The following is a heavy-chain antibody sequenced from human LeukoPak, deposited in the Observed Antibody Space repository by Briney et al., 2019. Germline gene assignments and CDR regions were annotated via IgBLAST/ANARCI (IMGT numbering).Heavy chain of an antibody. J-gene: IGHJ4*02. CDR1: GGSFSGYY. CDR3: ASRDTATGLD. Sequence: SETLSLTCAVYGGSFSGYYWSWIRQPPGKGLEWIGEINHSGSTSYNPSLKSRVTISVDTSKNQVSLKLSSVTAADTAVYYCASRDTATGLDWGQGTLVTVSS. D-gene: IGHD5-18*01. CDR2: INHSGST. V-gene: IGHV4-34*01.